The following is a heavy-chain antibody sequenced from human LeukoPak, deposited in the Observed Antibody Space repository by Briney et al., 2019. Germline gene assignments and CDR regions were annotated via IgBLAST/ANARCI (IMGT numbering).Heavy chain of an antibody. CDR3: ARVPLNWNYVVYYFDY. Sequence: PGGSLRLSCAASGFTFSSYSMNWVRQAPGKGLEWVSSISSSSSYIYYADSVKGRFTISRDNAKNSLYLQMNSPRAEDTAVYYCARVPLNWNYVVYYFDYWGQGTLVTVSS. D-gene: IGHD1-7*01. CDR1: GFTFSSYS. V-gene: IGHV3-21*01. J-gene: IGHJ4*02. CDR2: ISSSSSYI.